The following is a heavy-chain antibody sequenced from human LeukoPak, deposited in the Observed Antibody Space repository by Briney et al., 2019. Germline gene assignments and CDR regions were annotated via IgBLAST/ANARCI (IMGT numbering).Heavy chain of an antibody. D-gene: IGHD3-3*01. CDR3: ARAKSDLLWSGYGYYYYMDV. CDR1: GYTFTSYA. Sequence: ASVKVSCKASGYTFTSYAMNWVRQAPGQGLEWMGWINTNTGNPTYAQGFTGRFVFSLDTSVSTAYLQISSLKAEDTAVYYCARAKSDLLWSGYGYYYYMDVWGKGTTVTVSS. J-gene: IGHJ6*03. CDR2: INTNTGNP. V-gene: IGHV7-4-1*02.